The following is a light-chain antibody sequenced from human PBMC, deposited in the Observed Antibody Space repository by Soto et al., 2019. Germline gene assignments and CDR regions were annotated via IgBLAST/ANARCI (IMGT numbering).Light chain of an antibody. CDR2: GAS. CDR3: QHYGSSPRT. J-gene: IGKJ1*01. CDR1: QSVSNNY. V-gene: IGKV3-20*01. Sequence: EIVLTQSPGTLSLSPGERATLSCRASQSVSNNYLAWYQQNPGQAPRLLIYGASSWATGIPDRFSGSGSGTDFTLTISRLEPEDFVVYYCQHYGSSPRTFGQVTKVEIK.